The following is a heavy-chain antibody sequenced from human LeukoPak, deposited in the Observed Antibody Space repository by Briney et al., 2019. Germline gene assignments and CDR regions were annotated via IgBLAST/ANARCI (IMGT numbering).Heavy chain of an antibody. V-gene: IGHV3-9*01. CDR1: GFTFDDYA. CDR3: AKATGASAMTTVTQGCFDY. D-gene: IGHD4-4*01. J-gene: IGHJ4*02. CDR2: ISWNSGSI. Sequence: PGRSLRLSCAASGFTFDDYAMHWVRQAPGKGLEWVSGISWNSGSIGYADSVKGRFTISRDNAKNSLYLQMNSLRAEDTALYYCAKATGASAMTTVTQGCFDYWGQGTLVTVS.